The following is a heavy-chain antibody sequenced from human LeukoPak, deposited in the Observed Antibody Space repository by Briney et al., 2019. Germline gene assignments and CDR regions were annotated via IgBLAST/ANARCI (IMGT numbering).Heavy chain of an antibody. CDR2: FDLEDGET. V-gene: IGHV1-24*01. Sequence: ASVNVSCKVCGYTLTELSWHWVRQAPGKTREWMGGFDLEDGETIYAQTFQGRVTMTEDTSTDTPYMELSSLRSEDTAVYYCATSAGESLRDYYYGMDVWGQGTTVTVSS. J-gene: IGHJ6*02. CDR1: GYTLTELS. CDR3: ATSAGESLRDYYYGMDV. D-gene: IGHD6-13*01.